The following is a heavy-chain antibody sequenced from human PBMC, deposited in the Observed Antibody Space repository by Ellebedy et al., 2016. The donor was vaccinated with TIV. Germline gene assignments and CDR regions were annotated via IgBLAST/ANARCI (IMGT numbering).Heavy chain of an antibody. CDR2: IWHDGSIK. V-gene: IGHV3-33*01. CDR3: ASWDFDD. Sequence: GESLKISCAASGLTFSRYGMHWIRQAPDKGLEWVAVIWHDGSIKYLAESVKGRFTISRDNFNNTLYLQMNSLRAEDTAVYWCASWDFDDWGQGTLVTVSS. CDR1: GLTFSRYG. J-gene: IGHJ4*02. D-gene: IGHD7-27*01.